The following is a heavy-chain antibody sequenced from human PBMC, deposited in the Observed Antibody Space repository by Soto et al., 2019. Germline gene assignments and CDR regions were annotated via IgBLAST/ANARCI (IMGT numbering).Heavy chain of an antibody. Sequence: EAQLLESGGGLVQPGGSLRLSCAASGFTFSRYAMSWVRQAPGKGLEWVSAISGSGGSTYYADSVKGRFTISRDNSKNTLYLQMNSLRAEDTAVYYCAKDSRLYCIAASSAWGQGTLVTVSS. CDR3: AKDSRLYCIAASSA. CDR1: GFTFSRYA. D-gene: IGHD6-25*01. J-gene: IGHJ5*02. CDR2: ISGSGGST. V-gene: IGHV3-23*01.